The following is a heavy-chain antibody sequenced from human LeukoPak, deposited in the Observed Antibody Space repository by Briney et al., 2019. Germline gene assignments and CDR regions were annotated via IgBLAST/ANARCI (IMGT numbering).Heavy chain of an antibody. D-gene: IGHD6-13*01. V-gene: IGHV4-61*01. CDR3: AKLIAVAGTSDWFDP. CDR2: IYYRGST. CDR1: GGSVSSGNYY. Sequence: SETLSLTCTVSGGSVSSGNYYWSWLRQPPGTGLEWIGYIYYRGSTNYNPSLKSRVTISVDTSKDQFSLKLNSVTAADTAVYYCAKLIAVAGTSDWFDPWGQGTLVTVSS. J-gene: IGHJ5*02.